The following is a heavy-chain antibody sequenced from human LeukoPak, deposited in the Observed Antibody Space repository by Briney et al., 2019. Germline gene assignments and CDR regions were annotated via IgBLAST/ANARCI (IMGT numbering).Heavy chain of an antibody. J-gene: IGHJ4*02. D-gene: IGHD6-13*01. CDR1: GGSISRGSYY. V-gene: IGHV4-61*02. Sequence: SETLSLTCTVSGGSISRGSYYWSWIRQPAGTGLEWIGRIYTSGSTNYNPSLKSRVTMSLDTSKNQVSLNLRSVTAADTAVYYCARESSAAAGDYWGQGTLVTVSS. CDR2: IYTSGST. CDR3: ARESSAAAGDY.